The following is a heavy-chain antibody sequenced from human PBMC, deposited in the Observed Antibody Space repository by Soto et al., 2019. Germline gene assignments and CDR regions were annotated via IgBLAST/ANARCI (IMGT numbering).Heavy chain of an antibody. Sequence: QVQLVVSGGGVVQPGRSLRLSCAASGFTFSSYAMHWVRQAPGKGLEWVAVISYDGSNKYYADSVKGRFTISRDNSKNTLYLQMNSLRAEDTAVYYCARDPTSTIFGVVIFYYYGMDVWGQGTTVTVSS. CDR1: GFTFSSYA. CDR2: ISYDGSNK. J-gene: IGHJ6*02. CDR3: ARDPTSTIFGVVIFYYYGMDV. D-gene: IGHD3-3*01. V-gene: IGHV3-30-3*01.